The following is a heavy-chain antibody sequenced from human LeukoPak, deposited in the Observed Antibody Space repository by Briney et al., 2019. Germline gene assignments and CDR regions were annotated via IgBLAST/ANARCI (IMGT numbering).Heavy chain of an antibody. CDR3: ARHPGKVTNDWYFDL. CDR1: AYTFTGYY. D-gene: IGHD4-23*01. CDR2: INPNSGGT. J-gene: IGHJ2*01. Sequence: ASVEVSCKASAYTFTGYYVHWVRQAPGQGLEWMGWINPNSGGTNYAQKFQGRVTMTRDTSITTAYMELSRLSSDDTAVYYCARHPGKVTNDWYFDLWGRGTLVTVSS. V-gene: IGHV1-2*02.